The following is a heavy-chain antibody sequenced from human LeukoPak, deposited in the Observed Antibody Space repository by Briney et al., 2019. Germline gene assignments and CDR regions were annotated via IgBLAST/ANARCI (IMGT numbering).Heavy chain of an antibody. Sequence: GGSLRLSCAASGFTFSSYAMHWVRQAPGKGLEWVAVISYDGSNKYYADSVKGRFTISRDNSENTLFLQMNSLRAEDTAVYYCASGYRGPYYYYGMDVWGQGTTVTVSS. J-gene: IGHJ6*02. D-gene: IGHD5-12*01. CDR1: GFTFSSYA. V-gene: IGHV3-30-3*01. CDR2: ISYDGSNK. CDR3: ASGYRGPYYYYGMDV.